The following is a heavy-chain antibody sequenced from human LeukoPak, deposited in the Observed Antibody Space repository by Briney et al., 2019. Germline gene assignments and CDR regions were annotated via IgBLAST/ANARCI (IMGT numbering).Heavy chain of an antibody. CDR3: ARVAARPGVYAFDI. D-gene: IGHD6-6*01. CDR2: IKQDGSEK. CDR1: GFTFSSYS. J-gene: IGHJ3*02. Sequence: PGGSLRLSCAASGFTFSSYSMNWVRQAPGKGLEWVANIKQDGSEKYYVDSVKGRFTISRDNAKNSLYLQMNSLRAEDTAVYYCARVAARPGVYAFDIWGQGTMVTVSS. V-gene: IGHV3-7*01.